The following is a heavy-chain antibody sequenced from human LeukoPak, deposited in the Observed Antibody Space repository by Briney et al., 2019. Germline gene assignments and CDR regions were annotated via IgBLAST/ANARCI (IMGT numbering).Heavy chain of an antibody. D-gene: IGHD3-22*01. J-gene: IGHJ4*02. CDR1: GFTFDDYA. CDR3: AKDLYYYDSRGPFDY. CDR2: ISWNSGSI. Sequence: QPGGSLRLSCAASGFTFDDYAMHWVRQAPGKGLEWVSGISWNSGSIGYADSVKGRFTISRDNAKNSLYLQMNSLRAEDTALYYCAKDLYYYDSRGPFDYWGQGTLVTVSS. V-gene: IGHV3-9*01.